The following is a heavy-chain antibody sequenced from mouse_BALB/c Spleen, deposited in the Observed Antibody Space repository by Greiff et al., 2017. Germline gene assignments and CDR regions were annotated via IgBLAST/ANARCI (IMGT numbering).Heavy chain of an antibody. CDR2: IYPGDGDT. V-gene: IGHV1-82*01. J-gene: IGHJ2*01. CDR3: ARRELGFDY. D-gene: IGHD4-1*01. CDR1: GYAFSSSW. Sequence: QVQLKESGPELVKPGASVKISCKASGYAFSSSWMNWVKQRPGQGLEWIGRIYPGDGDTNYNWKFKGKATLTADKSSSTAYMQLSSLTSVDSAVYFCARRELGFDYWGQGTTLTVSS.